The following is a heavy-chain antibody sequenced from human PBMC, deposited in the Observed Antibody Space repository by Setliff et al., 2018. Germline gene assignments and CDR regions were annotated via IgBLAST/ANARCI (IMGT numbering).Heavy chain of an antibody. V-gene: IGHV1-69*05. CDR3: SAARRVLLDAPNYYYYMDV. Sequence: GAAVKVSCKDSGGSFSNHGFTWVRQAPGQGREWMGGINPIFGTTTYGQKFQGRVSMTTDKSTTTAYMQLSSLTSGDTAVYYCSAARRVLLDAPNYYYYMDVFCTGSAFTVSS. J-gene: IGHJ6*03. D-gene: IGHD6-6*01. CDR2: INPIFGTT. CDR1: GGSFSNHG.